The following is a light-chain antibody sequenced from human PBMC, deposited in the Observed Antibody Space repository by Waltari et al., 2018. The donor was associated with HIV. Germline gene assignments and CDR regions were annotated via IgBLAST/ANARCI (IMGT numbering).Light chain of an antibody. Sequence: QSVLTQPPSASGTPGQRVTISCSGSSSNIRSNTVNWYQQFPGTAPKLPIYSNSQRPSGLPDRVSGSKSGTSASLAISGLQSEDEADYYCAAWDNSLNGWVFGGGTKLTVL. CDR3: AAWDNSLNGWV. CDR1: SSNIRSNT. J-gene: IGLJ3*02. V-gene: IGLV1-44*01. CDR2: SNS.